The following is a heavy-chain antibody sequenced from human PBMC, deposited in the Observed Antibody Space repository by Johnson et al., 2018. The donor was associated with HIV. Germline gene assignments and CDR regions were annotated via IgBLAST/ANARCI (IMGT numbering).Heavy chain of an antibody. D-gene: IGHD3-3*01. V-gene: IGHV3-33*01. CDR3: ARDHSREEWLLDAFDI. CDR2: IRYDGSNK. J-gene: IGHJ3*02. Sequence: QVQLVESGGGVVQPGRSLRLSCAASGFTFSSYGMHWVRQAPGKGLEWVAFIRYDGSNKYYADSVKGRFTISRDNAKNSLYLQMNSLRAEDTAVYNCARDHSREEWLLDAFDIWGQGTTVTVSP. CDR1: GFTFSSYG.